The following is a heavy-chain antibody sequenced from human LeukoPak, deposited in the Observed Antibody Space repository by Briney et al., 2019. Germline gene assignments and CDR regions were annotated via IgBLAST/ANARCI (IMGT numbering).Heavy chain of an antibody. D-gene: IGHD4-11*01. Sequence: GSSVKVSCKASGDTFSSYAINWVRQAPGQGPEWMGRITPFLGIANYPQRFQGRVTITADESTTTAYMELSSLRSEDTAVYYCAGLSDPSKSPGPLDVWGKGTTVTVSS. CDR2: ITPFLGIA. J-gene: IGHJ6*04. CDR3: AGLSDPSKSPGPLDV. V-gene: IGHV1-69*04. CDR1: GDTFSSYA.